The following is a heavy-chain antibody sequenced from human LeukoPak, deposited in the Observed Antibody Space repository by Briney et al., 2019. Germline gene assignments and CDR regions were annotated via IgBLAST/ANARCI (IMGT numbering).Heavy chain of an antibody. J-gene: IGHJ3*02. CDR2: ISGSGGST. V-gene: IGHV3-23*01. CDR3: ANIVGPKARPPRSDAFDI. D-gene: IGHD3-16*02. Sequence: PGGSLRLSCAASGFTFSSYAMSWVRQAPGKGLEWVSAISGSGGSTYYADSVKGRFTISRDNSKNTLYLQMNSLRAEDTAVYYCANIVGPKARPPRSDAFDIWGQGTMVTVSS. CDR1: GFTFSSYA.